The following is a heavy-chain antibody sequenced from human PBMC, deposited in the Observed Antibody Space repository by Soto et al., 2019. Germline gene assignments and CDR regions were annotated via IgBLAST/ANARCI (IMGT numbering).Heavy chain of an antibody. Sequence: QVQLQESGPGLVKPSGTLSLTCAVAGGSISDNWWSWVRQAPWKRLEWIGEIYHGGTSYYNPSLKGRVIILVDKSASQISLTLSSVTAADTAVYYCAGHVAVPRTRGFDYWGQGALVAVSS. CDR3: AGHVAVPRTRGFDY. D-gene: IGHD2-15*01. CDR1: GGSISDNW. V-gene: IGHV4-4*02. J-gene: IGHJ4*02. CDR2: IYHGGTS.